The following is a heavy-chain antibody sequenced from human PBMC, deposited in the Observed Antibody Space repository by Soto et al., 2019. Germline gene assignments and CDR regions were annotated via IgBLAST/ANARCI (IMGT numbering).Heavy chain of an antibody. Sequence: EVQLLESGGGLVQPGGSLRLSCAASGFTFSSYAMSWVRQAPGKGLEWVSAISGSGGSTYYADSVKGRFTISRDNSKNTLYLQMNSLRDEDTAVYYCAKMGPYPYYDILTGYYLFDYWGQGTLVTVSS. CDR2: ISGSGGST. CDR3: AKMGPYPYYDILTGYYLFDY. CDR1: GFTFSSYA. D-gene: IGHD3-9*01. J-gene: IGHJ4*02. V-gene: IGHV3-23*01.